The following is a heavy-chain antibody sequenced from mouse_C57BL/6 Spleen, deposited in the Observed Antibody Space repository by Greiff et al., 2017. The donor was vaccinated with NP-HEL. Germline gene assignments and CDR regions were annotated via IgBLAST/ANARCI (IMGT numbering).Heavy chain of an antibody. D-gene: IGHD2-1*01. CDR1: GYTFTDYE. V-gene: IGHV1-15*01. Sequence: VKVVESGAELVRPGASVTLSCKASGYTFTDYEMHWVKQTPVHGLEWIGAIDPETGGTAYNQKFKGKAILTADKSSSTAYMELRSLTSEDSAVYYCTSRGNDYAMDYWGQGTSVTVSS. CDR2: IDPETGGT. CDR3: TSRGNDYAMDY. J-gene: IGHJ4*01.